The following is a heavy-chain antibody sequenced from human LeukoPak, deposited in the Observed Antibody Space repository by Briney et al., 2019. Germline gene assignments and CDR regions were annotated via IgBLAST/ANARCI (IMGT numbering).Heavy chain of an antibody. CDR1: GGSISSYY. CDR3: ARGGYDFWSGYPNWFDP. CDR2: IYYSGST. V-gene: IGHV4-59*01. J-gene: IGHJ5*02. Sequence: SETLSLTCTVSGGSISSYYWSWIRQPPGKGLEWIGYIYYSGSTNYNPSLKSRVTVSVDTSKNQFSLKLSSVTAADTAVYYCARGGYDFWSGYPNWFDPWGQGTLVTVSS. D-gene: IGHD3-3*01.